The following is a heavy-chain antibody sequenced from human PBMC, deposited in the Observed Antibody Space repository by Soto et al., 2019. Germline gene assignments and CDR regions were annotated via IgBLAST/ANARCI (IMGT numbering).Heavy chain of an antibody. CDR1: GGSISSYY. V-gene: IGHV4-59*01. D-gene: IGHD2-21*01. Sequence: SETLCLTCTVSGGSISSYYWSWIRQPPGKGLEWIGYIYYSGSTNYNPSLKSRVTISVDTSKNQFSLKLSSVTAADTAVYYCARDRDGFDYWGQGTLVTVSS. CDR3: ARDRDGFDY. J-gene: IGHJ4*02. CDR2: IYYSGST.